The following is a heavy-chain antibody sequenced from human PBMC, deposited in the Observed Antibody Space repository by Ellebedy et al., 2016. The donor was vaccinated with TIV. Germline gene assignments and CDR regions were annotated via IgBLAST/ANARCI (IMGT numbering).Heavy chain of an antibody. D-gene: IGHD2-15*01. J-gene: IGHJ5*02. CDR3: ARDHGSGGSCCNWFDP. V-gene: IGHV1-2*02. Sequence: AASVKVSCKASGYTFTGYYMHWVRQAPGQGLEWMGWINPNSGGTNYAQKFKGRVTMTRDTSISTAYMELSRLRSDDTAVYYCARDHGSGGSCCNWFDPWGQGTLVTVSS. CDR1: GYTFTGYY. CDR2: INPNSGGT.